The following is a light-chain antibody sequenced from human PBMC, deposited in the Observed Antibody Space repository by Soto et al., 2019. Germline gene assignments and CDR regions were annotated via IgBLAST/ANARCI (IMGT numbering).Light chain of an antibody. V-gene: IGKV3-11*01. J-gene: IGKJ4*01. Sequence: EIVLTQSPATLSLSPGGRATLSCRASQSVSSYLAWYQQKPGQAPRLLIYDASSRATGIPARFSGSGSGTDFTLTISSLEPEDFAVYYCQQRSTWPLTFGGGTKVEIK. CDR1: QSVSSY. CDR3: QQRSTWPLT. CDR2: DAS.